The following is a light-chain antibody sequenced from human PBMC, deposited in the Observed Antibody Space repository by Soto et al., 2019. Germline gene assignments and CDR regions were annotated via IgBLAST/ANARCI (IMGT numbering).Light chain of an antibody. Sequence: DIQMTQSPSSLSASVGDRVTITCQASQDIKHYSNWYQQKSGKAPKLLIYDASDLETGVPSRFSGSGSGTDFTFTINSLQPEDIATYYCQQYDNLPLTFGGGTKVEIK. CDR3: QQYDNLPLT. V-gene: IGKV1-33*01. CDR2: DAS. CDR1: QDIKHY. J-gene: IGKJ4*01.